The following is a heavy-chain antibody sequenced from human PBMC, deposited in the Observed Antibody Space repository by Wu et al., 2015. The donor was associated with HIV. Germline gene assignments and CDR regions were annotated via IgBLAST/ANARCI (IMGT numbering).Heavy chain of an antibody. D-gene: IGHD4-23*01. V-gene: IGHV1-46*01. J-gene: IGHJ4*02. CDR3: ARAYRPTVGYFDF. Sequence: QVQLVQSGAEVKKPGASVKVSCKASGYNLINHYIHWIRQAPGQGLQWMGIIDPRRSATSYAQRFQGRVTMTSDTSTSTVYLHLNSLTSQDTAIYYCARAYRPTVGYFDFWGPRERWS. CDR1: GYNLINHY. CDR2: IDPRRSAT.